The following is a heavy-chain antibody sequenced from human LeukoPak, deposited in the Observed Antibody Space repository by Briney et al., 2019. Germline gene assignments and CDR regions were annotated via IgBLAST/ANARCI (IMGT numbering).Heavy chain of an antibody. CDR1: GGSISSYY. D-gene: IGHD1-20*01. V-gene: IGHV4-59*01. CDR2: IYYSGST. CDR3: ARHLPLTGTRLYYFDS. Sequence: PSETLSLTCTVSGGSISSYYWSWIRQPPGKGLEGIGYIYYSGSTNYNPSLKSRVTISVDTSKNQFSLKLSSVPAADTAVYYCARHLPLTGTRLYYFDSWGQGTLVTVSS. J-gene: IGHJ4*02.